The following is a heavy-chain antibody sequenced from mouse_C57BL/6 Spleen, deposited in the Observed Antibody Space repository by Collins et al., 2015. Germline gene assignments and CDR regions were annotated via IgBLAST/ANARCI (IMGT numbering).Heavy chain of an antibody. J-gene: IGHJ1*03. CDR1: GFSLSTFGMG. V-gene: IGHV8-8*01. D-gene: IGHD1-1*01. CDR2: IWWDDDK. Sequence: QVTLKESGPGILQPSQTLSLTCSFSGFSLSTFGMGVGWIRQPSGKGLEWLAHIWWDDDKFYNPALKSRLTVSKDTSKNQVFLKIANVDTADIATYYCARLHYFGSHWYFDVWGTGTTVTVSS. CDR3: ARLHYFGSHWYFDV.